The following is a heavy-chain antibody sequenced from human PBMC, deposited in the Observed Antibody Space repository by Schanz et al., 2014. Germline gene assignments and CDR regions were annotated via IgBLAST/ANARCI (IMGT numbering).Heavy chain of an antibody. CDR2: IHYDGTYK. D-gene: IGHD5-18*01. CDR3: AKLDGYAYGSMGQEYFDY. Sequence: QVHLVESGGGVVQPGGSLRLSCAASGFIFRTYGMHWVRQAPGKGLEWVALIHYDGTYKYYADSVKGRFTISRDNSENTLYLQMISLRAEDTAVYYCAKLDGYAYGSMGQEYFDYWGQGTLVAVSS. V-gene: IGHV3-30*02. J-gene: IGHJ4*02. CDR1: GFIFRTYG.